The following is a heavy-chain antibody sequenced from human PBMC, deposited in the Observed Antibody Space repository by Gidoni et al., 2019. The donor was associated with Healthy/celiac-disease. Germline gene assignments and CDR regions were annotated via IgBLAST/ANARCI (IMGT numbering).Heavy chain of an antibody. CDR3: ARVVSGTSLYYYYMDV. D-gene: IGHD2-2*01. Sequence: QVQLVQSGAEVKKPGASVKVSCQASGYTFTSSDINWVRQATGQGLEWMGWMNPNSGNTGYAQKFQGRVTMTRNTSISTAYMELSSLRSEDTAVYYCARVVSGTSLYYYYMDVWGKGTTVTVSS. V-gene: IGHV1-8*01. CDR1: GYTFTSSD. J-gene: IGHJ6*03. CDR2: MNPNSGNT.